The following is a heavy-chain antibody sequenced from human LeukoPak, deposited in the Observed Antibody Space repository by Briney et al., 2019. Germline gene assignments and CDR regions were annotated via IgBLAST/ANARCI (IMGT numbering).Heavy chain of an antibody. CDR1: GFTFSDYY. Sequence: GGSLRLSCAASGFTFSDYYMSWIRQAPGKGLEWVSYISSSGSTIYYADSVKGRFTISRDNAKNSLYLQMNSLRAEDTAVYYCASPPAVAGTKYFYYYYMDVWGKGTTVTVSS. V-gene: IGHV3-11*04. CDR2: ISSSGSTI. CDR3: ASPPAVAGTKYFYYYYMDV. D-gene: IGHD6-19*01. J-gene: IGHJ6*03.